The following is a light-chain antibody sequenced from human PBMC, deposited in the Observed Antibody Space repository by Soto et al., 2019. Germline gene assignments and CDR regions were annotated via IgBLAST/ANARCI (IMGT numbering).Light chain of an antibody. CDR1: QSVSSSY. Sequence: EIVLTQSPGTLSLSPGERATLSCRASQSVSSSYLAWYQQKPGQAPRLLIDGATSRASGIPEWFSSSGAGTDFTLTISRLEPEDVAVYCCQQYSSSPWTFGQGTKVEIK. CDR3: QQYSSSPWT. V-gene: IGKV3-20*01. CDR2: GAT. J-gene: IGKJ1*01.